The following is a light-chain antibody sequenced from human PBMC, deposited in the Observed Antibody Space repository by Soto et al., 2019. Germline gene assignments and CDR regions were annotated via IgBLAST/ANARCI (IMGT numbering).Light chain of an antibody. J-gene: IGKJ3*01. CDR3: QQLNSYPPA. CDR1: QGISSY. V-gene: IGKV1-9*01. CDR2: AAS. Sequence: DIQLTQSPSFLSASVGDRVTITCRASQGISSYLAWYQQKPGKAPKLLIYAASTLQSGVPSRFSGSGSGTEFTLTISSLQPEDFATYYCQQLNSYPPAFGPGTKVDTK.